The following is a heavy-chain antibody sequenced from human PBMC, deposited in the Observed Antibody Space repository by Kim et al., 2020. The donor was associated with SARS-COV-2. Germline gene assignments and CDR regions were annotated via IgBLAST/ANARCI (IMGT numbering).Heavy chain of an antibody. J-gene: IGHJ4*02. Sequence: GESLKISCKGSGSTFSTNWIGWVRQMPGKGLEWVGMIYPGDSDTRYSPSFRGQVTISADRSITTVYLQWSSLKASDTAIYYCASPRFYGSGSYTDYWGQGTLVTVSS. CDR2: IYPGDSDT. CDR3: ASPRFYGSGSYTDY. CDR1: GSTFSTNW. V-gene: IGHV5-51*01. D-gene: IGHD3-10*01.